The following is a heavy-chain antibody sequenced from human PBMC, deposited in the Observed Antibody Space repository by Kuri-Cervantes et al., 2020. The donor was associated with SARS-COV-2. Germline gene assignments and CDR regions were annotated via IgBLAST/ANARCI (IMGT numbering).Heavy chain of an antibody. CDR1: GYSISSGYY. CDR3: ARYGPPRYYFDY. V-gene: IGHV4-38-2*01. CDR2: IYHSGST. J-gene: IGHJ4*02. Sequence: GSLRLSCAVSGYSISSGYYWGWIRQPPEKGLEWIGSIYHSGSTYYNPSLKSRVTISVDTSKNQFSLKLSSVTAADTAVYYCARYGPPRYYFDYWGQGTLVTVSS. D-gene: IGHD4-17*01.